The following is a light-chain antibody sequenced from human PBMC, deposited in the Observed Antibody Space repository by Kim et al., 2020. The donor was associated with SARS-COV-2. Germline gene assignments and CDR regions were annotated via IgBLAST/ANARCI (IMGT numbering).Light chain of an antibody. J-gene: IGKJ2*01. V-gene: IGKV3D-15*01. CDR3: QHYKNWPHDT. CDR2: AAS. CDR1: QSVSSN. Sequence: IGMTQSPATLSMSPGERATLSCRASQSVSSNLAWFQQKPGQAPRLLIYAASIRATGIPARFSGSGSETEFTLTISSLQSEDFAVYYCQHYKNWPHDTFGQGTKLEIK.